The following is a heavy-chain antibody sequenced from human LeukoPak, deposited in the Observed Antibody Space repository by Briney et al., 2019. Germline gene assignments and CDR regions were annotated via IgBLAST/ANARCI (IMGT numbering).Heavy chain of an antibody. V-gene: IGHV3-21*01. D-gene: IGHD3-9*01. CDR3: AKDSHLNGYDILTGPFDY. CDR2: ISSSSSYI. Sequence: PGGSLRLSCAASGFTFSSYSMNWVRQAPGRGLEWVSSISSSSSYIYYADSVKGRFTISRDNSKNTLYLQMYSLRPEDTAVYYCAKDSHLNGYDILTGPFDYWGQGTLVTVSS. CDR1: GFTFSSYS. J-gene: IGHJ4*02.